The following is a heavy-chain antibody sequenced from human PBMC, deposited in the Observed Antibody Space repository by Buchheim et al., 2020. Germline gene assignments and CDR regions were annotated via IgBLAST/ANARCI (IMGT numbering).Heavy chain of an antibody. CDR2: INPSGGST. V-gene: IGHV1-46*01. D-gene: IGHD2-2*01. J-gene: IGHJ4*02. CDR1: GYSFTSYW. Sequence: VQLVQSGAEVKKPGESLRISCKGSGYSFTSYWISWVRQAPGQGLEWMGIINPSGGSTSYAQKFQGRVTMTRDTSTSTVYMELSSLRSEDTAVYYCARTPAAIQTYYFDYWGQGTL. CDR3: ARTPAAIQTYYFDY.